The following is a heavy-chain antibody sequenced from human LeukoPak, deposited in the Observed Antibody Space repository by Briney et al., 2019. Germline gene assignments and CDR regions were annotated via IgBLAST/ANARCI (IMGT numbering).Heavy chain of an antibody. J-gene: IGHJ4*02. D-gene: IGHD1-1*01. CDR2: IYYDGSNI. Sequence: GGSLRLSGAASEFTFTTYGMHWVRQAPGKGLEWVAFIYYDGSNIYYADYVKGRFTISRDISKNTLYLQMDSLRAEDTAIYYCARDWKTNSFDYWGQGTLVTVSS. CDR1: EFTFTTYG. V-gene: IGHV3-33*01. CDR3: ARDWKTNSFDY.